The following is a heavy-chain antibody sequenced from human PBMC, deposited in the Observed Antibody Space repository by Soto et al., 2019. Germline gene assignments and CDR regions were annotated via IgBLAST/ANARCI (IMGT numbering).Heavy chain of an antibody. J-gene: IGHJ4*02. Sequence: QMHIPQWGAGLLKPSETLSLTCAVSGGSFNDFYWNWVRQPPGEGLEWIGEVNHAGGTDYNPSLKSRVTISEDRSKNQLSLRLKSVTVADTATYYCARRGRYGGRSYTGWGQGTLVTVSS. V-gene: IGHV4-34*01. CDR2: VNHAGGT. CDR3: ARRGRYGGRSYTG. D-gene: IGHD2-15*01. CDR1: GGSFNDFY.